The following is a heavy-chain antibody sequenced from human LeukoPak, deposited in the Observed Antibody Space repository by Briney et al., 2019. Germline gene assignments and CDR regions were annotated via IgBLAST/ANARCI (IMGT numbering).Heavy chain of an antibody. Sequence: SGGSLRLSCAASGFTFGDYYMNWIRQAPGKGLEWVSSISSSSSYIYYADSVKGRFTISRDNAKNSLYLQMNSLRAEDTAVYYCARGKTYYYDSSGYYSNDAFDIWGQGTMVTVSS. CDR1: GFTFGDYY. D-gene: IGHD3-22*01. V-gene: IGHV3-21*01. CDR3: ARGKTYYYDSSGYYSNDAFDI. J-gene: IGHJ3*02. CDR2: ISSSSSYI.